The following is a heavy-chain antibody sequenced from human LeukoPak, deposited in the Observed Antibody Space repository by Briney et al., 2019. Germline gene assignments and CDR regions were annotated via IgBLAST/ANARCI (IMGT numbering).Heavy chain of an antibody. D-gene: IGHD3-16*01. Sequence: SETLSLTCTVSGDSISSNSYYWDWIRQPPGKGLEWIGMIYYSGSTYYNPSLKSRVTISVDTSKNQFSLKLSSVTAADTAIYYCASHQYAYIHIFHYWGQGTLVTVSS. J-gene: IGHJ4*02. CDR1: GDSISSNSYY. CDR3: ASHQYAYIHIFHY. CDR2: IYYSGST. V-gene: IGHV4-39*01.